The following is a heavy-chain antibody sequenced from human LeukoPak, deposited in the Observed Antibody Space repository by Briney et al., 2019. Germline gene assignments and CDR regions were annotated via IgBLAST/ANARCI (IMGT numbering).Heavy chain of an antibody. CDR3: ARGYDSSGYYLSRWFDP. V-gene: IGHV4-34*01. CDR2: INHSGST. CDR1: GGSFSGYY. Sequence: SETLSLTCAVYGGSFSGYYWSWIRQPPGKGLEWIGEINHSGSTNYNPSLKSRVTISVDTSKNQFSLKLSSVTAADTAVYYCARGYDSSGYYLSRWFDPWGQGTLVTVSS. D-gene: IGHD3-22*01. J-gene: IGHJ5*02.